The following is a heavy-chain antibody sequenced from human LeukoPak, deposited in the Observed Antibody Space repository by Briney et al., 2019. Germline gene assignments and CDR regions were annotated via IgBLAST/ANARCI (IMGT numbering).Heavy chain of an antibody. D-gene: IGHD6-25*01. CDR1: GFTFSDAW. CDR2: IKSKIDGGTI. Sequence: GASLRLSCVASGFTFSDAWMSSVRQAPGKWLEWVVRIKSKIDGGTIDYGAPVKGRFTISRDDSRNTLYLQMNSLKTGDTAVYYCTKRRQDGCWGQGTLVTVS. V-gene: IGHV3-15*01. CDR3: TKRRQDGC. J-gene: IGHJ4*02.